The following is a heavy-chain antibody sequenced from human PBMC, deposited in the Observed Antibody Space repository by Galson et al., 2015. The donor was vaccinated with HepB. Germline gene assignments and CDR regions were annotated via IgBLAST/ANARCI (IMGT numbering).Heavy chain of an antibody. CDR1: GFTFSSFG. V-gene: IGHV3-33*01. J-gene: IGHJ6*02. Sequence: LRLSCAASGFTFSSFGMYWVRQAPGKGLEWVALIWFDGNTKYYADSVKGRFTISRDNSDNTLHLHMNSLRTEDTGVYYCARDASTVLPDYYYYYGMDVWGQGTTVTVSS. CDR3: ARDASTVLPDYYYYYGMDV. CDR2: IWFDGNTK. D-gene: IGHD2-8*01.